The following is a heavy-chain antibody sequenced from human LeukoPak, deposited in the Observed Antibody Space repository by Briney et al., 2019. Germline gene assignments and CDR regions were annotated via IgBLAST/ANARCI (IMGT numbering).Heavy chain of an antibody. CDR1: GFSFTTFE. Sequence: TGGSLRLSCAASGFSFTTFEMSWVRQAPGKGLEWVSMMNVNGGRTYYADSVKGRFTISRDNSKNTLYLQMNNLRAEDTAIYFCVKGGWLDYWGQGTLVTVSS. J-gene: IGHJ4*02. V-gene: IGHV3-23*01. CDR3: VKGGWLDY. CDR2: MNVNGGRT. D-gene: IGHD5-12*01.